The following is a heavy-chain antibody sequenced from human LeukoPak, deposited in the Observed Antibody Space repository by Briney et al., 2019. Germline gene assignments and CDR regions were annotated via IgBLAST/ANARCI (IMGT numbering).Heavy chain of an antibody. D-gene: IGHD1-1*01. CDR2: IYYSGST. J-gene: IGHJ4*02. CDR3: ARDRGTWNDDGFDY. V-gene: IGHV4-59*12. CDR1: GGSISSYY. Sequence: PSETLSLTCTVSGGSISSYYWSWIRQPPGKGLEWIGYIYYSGSTNYNPSLKSRVTMSVDTSKNRFSLKLSSVTAADTAVYYCARDRGTWNDDGFDYWGQGTLVTVSS.